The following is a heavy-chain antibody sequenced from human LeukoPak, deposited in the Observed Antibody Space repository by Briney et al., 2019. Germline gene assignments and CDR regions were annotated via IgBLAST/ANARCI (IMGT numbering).Heavy chain of an antibody. CDR1: GYTFTSYG. V-gene: IGHV1-18*01. CDR2: ISAYNGNT. D-gene: IGHD5-18*01. Sequence: ASVKVSCKASGYTFTSYGISWVRQAPGQGLECMGWISAYNGNTYYVQKFQGRVTLTTDTSTSTAYMELRSLRSDDTAVYYCARDTAMAYYEESCFDPWGQGTLVTVSS. CDR3: ARDTAMAYYEESCFDP. J-gene: IGHJ5*02.